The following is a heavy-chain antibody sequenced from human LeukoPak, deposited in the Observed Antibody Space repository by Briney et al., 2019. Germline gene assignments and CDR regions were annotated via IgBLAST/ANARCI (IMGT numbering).Heavy chain of an antibody. CDR2: IYWDDDK. V-gene: IGHV2-5*02. D-gene: IGHD6-13*01. Sequence: SGPTLVKPTQTLTLTCNFSGFSLSSIGVGVGWIRQPPGKALEWLALIYWDDDKRYSPSLKSRLTISKDTSKNQVVLTMTNMDPVDTATYYCAHTLLGITATGTTYYFDYWGKGTLVTVSS. CDR3: AHTLLGITATGTTYYFDY. CDR1: GFSLSSIGVG. J-gene: IGHJ4*02.